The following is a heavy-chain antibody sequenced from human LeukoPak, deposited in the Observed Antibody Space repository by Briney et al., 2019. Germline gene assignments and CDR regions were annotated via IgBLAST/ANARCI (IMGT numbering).Heavy chain of an antibody. CDR3: ARQPAAIPNWFDP. J-gene: IGHJ5*02. D-gene: IGHD2-2*01. CDR1: GYTFTTYG. V-gene: IGHV1-18*01. Sequence: ASVRVSCKASGYTFTTYGISWVRQAPGQGLEWMGWISAYNGNTNYAQKLQGRVTMTTDTSTSTAYMELRSLRSDDTAVYYCARQPAAIPNWFDPWGQGTLVTVSS. CDR2: ISAYNGNT.